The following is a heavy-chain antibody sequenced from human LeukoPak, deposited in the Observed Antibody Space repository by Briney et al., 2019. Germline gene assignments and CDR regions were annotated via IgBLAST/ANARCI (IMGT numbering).Heavy chain of an antibody. V-gene: IGHV3-48*04. J-gene: IGHJ4*02. CDR2: ISSSSITI. D-gene: IGHD2-15*01. CDR3: ARDRGGSYSAIDY. CDR1: GSTFSSYS. Sequence: GGSLRLSCAASGSTFSSYSLNWVHQAPGKGLEWVSFISSSSITIYYADSVKGRFTISRDNAEKSLYLQMNSLRAEDTAVYYCARDRGGSYSAIDYWGQGTLVSVSS.